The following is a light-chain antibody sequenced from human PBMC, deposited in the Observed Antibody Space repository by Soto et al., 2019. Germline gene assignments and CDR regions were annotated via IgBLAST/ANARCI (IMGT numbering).Light chain of an antibody. CDR1: QSISSW. J-gene: IGKJ1*01. CDR2: KAS. CDR3: QQYHDYSRT. V-gene: IGKV1-5*03. Sequence: DIQMTQSPSTLSASVGDRVTITCRASQSISSWLAWYQQKPGKAPSLLIYKASTLQGGVPARFSGSGSGTEFTLTTSSLQPDDFETYYCQQYHDYSRTFGQGTKVEI.